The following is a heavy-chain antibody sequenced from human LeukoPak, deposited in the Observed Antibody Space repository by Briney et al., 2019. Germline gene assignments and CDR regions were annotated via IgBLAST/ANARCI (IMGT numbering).Heavy chain of an antibody. J-gene: IGHJ4*02. D-gene: IGHD2-21*01. V-gene: IGHV3-48*01. CDR2: ISSSSSTI. CDR3: ARGRAGIPIDY. Sequence: GGSLRLSCAASGFTFSSYSMNWVRQAPGKGLEWVSYISSSSSTIYYADSVKGRFTISRDNAKNSLYLQMNSLRAEDTAVYYCARGRAGIPIDYWGQGTLATVSS. CDR1: GFTFSSYS.